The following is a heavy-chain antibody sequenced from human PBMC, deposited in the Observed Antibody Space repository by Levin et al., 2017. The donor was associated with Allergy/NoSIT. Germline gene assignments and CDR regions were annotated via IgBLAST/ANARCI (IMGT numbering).Heavy chain of an antibody. CDR1: GYSFTSYW. Sequence: GESLKISCKGSGYSFTSYWISWVRQMPGKGLEWMGRIDPSDSYTNYSPSFQGHVTISADKSISTAYLQWSSLKASDTAMYYCARDPYYYGSGSYYNEVLSWFDPWGQGTLVTVSS. CDR2: IDPSDSYT. V-gene: IGHV5-10-1*01. D-gene: IGHD3-10*01. CDR3: ARDPYYYGSGSYYNEVLSWFDP. J-gene: IGHJ5*02.